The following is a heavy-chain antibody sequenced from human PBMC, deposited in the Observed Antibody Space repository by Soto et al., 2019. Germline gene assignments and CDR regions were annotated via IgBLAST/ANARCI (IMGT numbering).Heavy chain of an antibody. J-gene: IGHJ3*02. CDR3: ARESRNAFDM. V-gene: IGHV4-4*02. Sequence: PSETLSLTCAVSGGSISSSNGWSWVRQPPGKGLEWIGEIYHSGSTSYADSVKGRFTISRDNAKNTLYLQMNSLRAEDTAVYYCARESRNAFDMWGQGTMVTVSS. CDR1: GGSISSSNG. CDR2: IYHSGST.